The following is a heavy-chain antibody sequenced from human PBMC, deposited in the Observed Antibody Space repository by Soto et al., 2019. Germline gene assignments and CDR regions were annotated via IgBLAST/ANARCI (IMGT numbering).Heavy chain of an antibody. CDR2: IHYSGDI. D-gene: IGHD3-22*01. CDR3: VCNGYYSLEY. J-gene: IGHJ4*02. Sequence: QVQLQESGPGLVKPSGTLSLTCAVSGDSMTSSDWWSWVRQAPGKGLEWIGEIHYSGDINYDPSLRSRVTISVDRSKNQFSLNLSSVTAADTALYFCVCNGYYSLEYWGQGTLVIVSP. CDR1: GDSMTSSDW. V-gene: IGHV4-4*02.